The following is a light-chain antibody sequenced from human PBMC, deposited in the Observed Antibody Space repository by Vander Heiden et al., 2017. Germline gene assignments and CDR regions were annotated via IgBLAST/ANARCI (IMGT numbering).Light chain of an antibody. CDR2: DAS. V-gene: IGKV1-5*01. Sequence: DIQMTQSPSTLSASAGDRGTIPCRASQSISRWVAWYQQKPGKAPMLMIHDASSLESGVPSRFSGSGSGAEFTLTISSVQPDDFATYCWQQYSTSSTFGQGTKVEIK. J-gene: IGKJ1*01. CDR1: QSISRW. CDR3: QQYSTSST.